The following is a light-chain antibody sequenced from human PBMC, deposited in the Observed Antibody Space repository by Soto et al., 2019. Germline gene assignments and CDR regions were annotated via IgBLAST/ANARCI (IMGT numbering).Light chain of an antibody. Sequence: DIQMTQSPSTLSASVGNRVTITCQASQDIATYLNWYQQKPGKAPKLLIYKASSLESGVPSRFSGSGSGTEFTLTISSLQPDDFATYYCQQYNSYWTFGQGTKV. V-gene: IGKV1-5*03. CDR1: QDIATY. J-gene: IGKJ1*01. CDR2: KAS. CDR3: QQYNSYWT.